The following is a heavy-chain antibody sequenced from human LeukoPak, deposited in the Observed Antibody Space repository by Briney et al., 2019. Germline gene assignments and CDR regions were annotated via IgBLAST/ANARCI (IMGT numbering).Heavy chain of an antibody. Sequence: GGSLRLSCAASGFTFSSYEMNCGREAPGRGLEWVSYISSSGSTIYYADSVKGRFTISRDSAKNSLYLQMNSLRAEDTAVYYCARGPYGDYGQGFDYWAREPWSPSPQ. CDR3: ARGPYGDYGQGFDY. V-gene: IGHV3-48*03. CDR1: GFTFSSYE. D-gene: IGHD4-17*01. J-gene: IGHJ4*02. CDR2: ISSSGSTI.